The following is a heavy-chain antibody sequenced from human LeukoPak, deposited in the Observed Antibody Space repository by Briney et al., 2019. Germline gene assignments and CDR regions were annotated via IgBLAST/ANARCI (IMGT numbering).Heavy chain of an antibody. D-gene: IGHD3-10*01. CDR3: ARDLRFPHNWFDP. CDR1: GGTFSSYA. Sequence: GASVKVSCKASGGTFSSYAISWVRQAPGQGLEWMGWISAYNGNTNYAQKLQGRVTMTTDTSTSTAYMELRSLRSDDTAVYYCARDLRFPHNWFDPWGQGTLVTVSS. J-gene: IGHJ5*02. CDR2: ISAYNGNT. V-gene: IGHV1-18*01.